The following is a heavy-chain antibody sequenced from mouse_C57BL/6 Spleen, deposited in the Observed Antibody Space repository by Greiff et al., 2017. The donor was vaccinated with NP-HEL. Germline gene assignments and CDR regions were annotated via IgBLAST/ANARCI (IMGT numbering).Heavy chain of an antibody. CDR1: GYTFTDYE. Sequence: QVQLQQSGAELVRPGASVTLSCKASGYTFTDYEMHWVKQTPVHGLEWIGAIDPETGGTAYNQKFKGKAILTADKSSSTAYMELRSLTSEDSAVYYCTRMVTYYFDYWGQGTTRTVSS. V-gene: IGHV1-15*01. D-gene: IGHD2-2*01. CDR2: IDPETGGT. CDR3: TRMVTYYFDY. J-gene: IGHJ2*01.